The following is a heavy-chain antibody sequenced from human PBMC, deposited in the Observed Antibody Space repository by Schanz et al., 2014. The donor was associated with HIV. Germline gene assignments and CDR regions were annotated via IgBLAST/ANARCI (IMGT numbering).Heavy chain of an antibody. CDR2: ISAYNGNT. D-gene: IGHD4-17*01. CDR3: ARGERTVHDAFDI. Sequence: QVQLVQSGAEVKKPGASVKVSCKASGYTFINYAIHWVRQAPGQGLEWMGWISAYNGNTNYAQKVQGRVTMTTDTSTSTAYMELRSLTSDDTAVYYCARGERTVHDAFDIWGQGTMVTVSS. CDR1: GYTFINYA. V-gene: IGHV1-18*01. J-gene: IGHJ3*02.